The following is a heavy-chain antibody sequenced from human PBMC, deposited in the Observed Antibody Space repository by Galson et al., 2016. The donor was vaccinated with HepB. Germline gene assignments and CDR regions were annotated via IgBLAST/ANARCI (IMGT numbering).Heavy chain of an antibody. D-gene: IGHD3-9*01. CDR1: GFTFSSYA. CDR3: AKSVLEYDILTGYYRRGADY. CDR2: SGSGGPT. Sequence: SLRLSCAASGFTFSSYAMSWVRQAPGKGLEWVSSSGSGGPTYRADSVKGRFTISRDNSKNTLFLQMHSLRADDTAVYYCAKSVLEYDILTGYYRRGADYWGQGTLVTVSS. V-gene: IGHV3-23*01. J-gene: IGHJ4*02.